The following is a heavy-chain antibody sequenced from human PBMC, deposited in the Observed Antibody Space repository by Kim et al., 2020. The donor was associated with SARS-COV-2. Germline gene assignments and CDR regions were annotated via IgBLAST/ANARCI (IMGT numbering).Heavy chain of an antibody. CDR2: IYYSGTT. CDR1: GGSISSGDYY. Sequence: SETLSLTCTVSGGSISSGDYYWSWIRQPPGKGLEWIGYIYYSGTTYYNPSLKSRVTISVDTSKNEFSLKLNSVTAADTAVYYCARVGFWSGWGWFDPWGQGTLVTVSS. D-gene: IGHD3-3*01. CDR3: ARVGFWSGWGWFDP. J-gene: IGHJ5*02. V-gene: IGHV4-30-4*01.